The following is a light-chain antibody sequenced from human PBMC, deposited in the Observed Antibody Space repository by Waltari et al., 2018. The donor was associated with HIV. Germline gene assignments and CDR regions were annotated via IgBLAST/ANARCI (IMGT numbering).Light chain of an antibody. CDR3: CSYAGSFTLI. Sequence: QSALTQPRSVSGSPGQSVTISCTGTSSAVGGFYYVSWYQHHPGKAPTLLIYDVTKRPSGVPDRFSGSKSGNTASLTISGLQAEDEADYHCCSYAGSFTLIFGGGTTVTVL. V-gene: IGLV2-11*01. CDR2: DVT. CDR1: SSAVGGFYY. J-gene: IGLJ2*01.